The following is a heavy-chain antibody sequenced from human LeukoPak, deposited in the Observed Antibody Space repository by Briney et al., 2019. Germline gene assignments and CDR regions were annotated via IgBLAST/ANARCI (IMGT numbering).Heavy chain of an antibody. CDR3: ARHRSKWLQPSFDY. V-gene: IGHV4-39*01. Sequence: SETLSLTCTVSGGSTNSSSYYWGWIRQPPGKGLEWIGSIFYSGNTYDNPSLKSRVTISVDTSKNQFSLKLNSVTAADTAVYYCARHRSKWLQPSFDYWGQGTLVTVSS. D-gene: IGHD5-24*01. CDR2: IFYSGNT. CDR1: GGSTNSSSYY. J-gene: IGHJ4*02.